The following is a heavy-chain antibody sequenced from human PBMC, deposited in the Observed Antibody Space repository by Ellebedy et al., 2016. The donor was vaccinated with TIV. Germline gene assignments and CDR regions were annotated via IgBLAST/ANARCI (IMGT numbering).Heavy chain of an antibody. D-gene: IGHD6-6*01. CDR3: AIDAYSRSLY. CDR2: IKKDGSEK. CDR1: GLTLSSYW. V-gene: IGHV3-7*01. Sequence: GGSLRLSXAASGLTLSSYWMGWVRQAPGKGLEWVANIKKDGSEKNYVDSVKGRFTISRDNAKNSLYLQMNSLRGEDTAVYYCAIDAYSRSLYWGQGTLVTVSS. J-gene: IGHJ4*02.